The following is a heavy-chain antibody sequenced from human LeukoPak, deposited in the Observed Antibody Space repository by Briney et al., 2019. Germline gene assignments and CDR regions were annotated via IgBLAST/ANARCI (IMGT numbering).Heavy chain of an antibody. CDR3: ARGFYSYGYWAYYYYMDV. Sequence: PGGSLRLSCAASGFTFSSYAMHWVRQAPGKGLEWVAVISYDGSNKYYADSVKGRFTISRDNSKNTLYLQMNSLRAEGTAVYYCARGFYSYGYWAYYYYMDVWGKGTTVTVSS. CDR2: ISYDGSNK. J-gene: IGHJ6*03. V-gene: IGHV3-30*04. CDR1: GFTFSSYA. D-gene: IGHD5-18*01.